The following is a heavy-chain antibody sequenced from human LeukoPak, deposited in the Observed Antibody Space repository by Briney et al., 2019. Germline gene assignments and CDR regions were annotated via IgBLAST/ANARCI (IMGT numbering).Heavy chain of an antibody. Sequence: GGSLRLSCAASGFTFSTSGMHWVRQAPGKGLEWVAVIWDDGSYKYYADSVKGRFTISRDNSKDTLYLQMNSLRDEDTAVYYCAKDSAGGLGTNFDYWGQGTLVTVSS. CDR2: IWDDGSYK. CDR3: AKDSAGGLGTNFDY. D-gene: IGHD7-27*01. J-gene: IGHJ4*02. V-gene: IGHV3-33*06. CDR1: GFTFSTSG.